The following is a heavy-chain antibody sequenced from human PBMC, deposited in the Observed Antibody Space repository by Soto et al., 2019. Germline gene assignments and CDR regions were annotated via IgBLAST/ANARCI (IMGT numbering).Heavy chain of an antibody. V-gene: IGHV4-31*03. J-gene: IGHJ6*02. CDR3: ARDLRGGSYGMDV. CDR2: IFYTGST. D-gene: IGHD3-10*01. Sequence: QVQLQESGPGLVKPSQTLSLTCTVSGCSISSGGYYCSWIRQHPGKGLEWIGYIFYTGSTYYNPFIKSRVTISVDSSKNQFSLKLRFVTAADTAVYYCARDLRGGSYGMDVWGQGTTVTVSS. CDR1: GCSISSGGYY.